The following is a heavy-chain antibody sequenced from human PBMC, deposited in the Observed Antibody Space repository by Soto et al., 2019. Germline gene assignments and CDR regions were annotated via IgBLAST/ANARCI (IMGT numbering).Heavy chain of an antibody. J-gene: IGHJ6*02. Sequence: GESLKISCQGSGYSFISYWIGWVRQMPGKGLEWMGIIYPGDSDIRYSPTFQGRVTISADKSINTAYLQWRSLEASDRAMYYCARPGNGYKAVYYGLDVGGQGTTVTVSS. V-gene: IGHV5-51*01. D-gene: IGHD5-18*01. CDR2: IYPGDSDI. CDR3: ARPGNGYKAVYYGLDV. CDR1: GYSFISYW.